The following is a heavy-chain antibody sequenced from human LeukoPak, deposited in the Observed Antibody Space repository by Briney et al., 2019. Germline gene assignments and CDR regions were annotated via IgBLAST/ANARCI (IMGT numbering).Heavy chain of an antibody. V-gene: IGHV3-74*01. CDR3: ARDRSMTNGGFDY. CDR1: GFTFSDYW. D-gene: IGHD7-27*01. CDR2: ISTDASDI. Sequence: GGSLRLSCAASGFTFSDYWMHWVRQAPGKGLEWVSRISTDASDITYADSVKGRFTIYRENAKNTLYLQMNSLRAEDTAVYYCARDRSMTNGGFDYWGQGSLVTVSS. J-gene: IGHJ4*02.